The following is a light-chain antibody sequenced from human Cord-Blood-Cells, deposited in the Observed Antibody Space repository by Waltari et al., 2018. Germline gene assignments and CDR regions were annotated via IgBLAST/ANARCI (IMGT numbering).Light chain of an antibody. Sequence: QSALTQPASVSGSPGQSITISCTGTSSDVGSYNLVSLYQQHPGKAPKLMVYEGSKRPSGVSSRFSGSQSGNTASLTISGLQAEDEADYYCCSYAGSNVVFGGGTKLTVL. CDR1: SSDVGSYNL. CDR2: EGS. CDR3: CSYAGSNVV. V-gene: IGLV2-23*01. J-gene: IGLJ2*01.